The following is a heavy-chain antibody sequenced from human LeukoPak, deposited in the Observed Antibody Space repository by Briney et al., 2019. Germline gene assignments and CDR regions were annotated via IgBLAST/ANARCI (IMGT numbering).Heavy chain of an antibody. CDR1: GFTLSDCY. J-gene: IGHJ3*02. CDR2: ISSGGSDK. D-gene: IGHD1-26*01. V-gene: IGHV3-11*01. CDR3: ARDPSGSYYSAFDI. Sequence: PGGSLRLSCAASGFTLSDCYVHWIRQAPGKGPEWISYISSGGSDKYYADSVKGRFITSRDNAKKSVYLQMSSLRVDDTAVYYCARDPSGSYYSAFDIWGQGTMVTVSS.